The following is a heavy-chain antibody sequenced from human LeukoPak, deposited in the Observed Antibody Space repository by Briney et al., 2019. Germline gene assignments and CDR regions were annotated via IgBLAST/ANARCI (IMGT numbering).Heavy chain of an antibody. D-gene: IGHD3-9*01. CDR3: TTATMNYDILSGYYAVYFDY. CDR2: IKSRGDGGTP. CDR1: GFTFSNAW. Sequence: GGSLRLSCAVSGFTFSNAWMNLVRQAPGKGLEWVGRIKSRGDGGTPDYTTPAKDRFTISRDDSKNMVYLQMNSLTTEDTAVYYCTTATMNYDILSGYYAVYFDYWGQGALVTVSS. J-gene: IGHJ4*02. V-gene: IGHV3-15*01.